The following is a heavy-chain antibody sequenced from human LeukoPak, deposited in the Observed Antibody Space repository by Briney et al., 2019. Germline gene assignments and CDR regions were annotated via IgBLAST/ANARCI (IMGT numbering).Heavy chain of an antibody. CDR2: TSGSGGNT. J-gene: IGHJ4*02. D-gene: IGHD6-19*01. CDR3: ARGYSSGLLGY. Sequence: GGSLRLSCAASGFTFSSYPMGWVRQAPGKGLEWVSVTSGSGGNTYYADSVKGRFTISRDNSKNTLYLQMNSLRADDTAIYYCARGYSSGLLGYWGQGTLVTVSS. V-gene: IGHV3-23*01. CDR1: GFTFSSYP.